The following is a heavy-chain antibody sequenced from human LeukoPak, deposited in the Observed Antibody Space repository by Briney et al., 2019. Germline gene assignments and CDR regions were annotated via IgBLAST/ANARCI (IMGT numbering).Heavy chain of an antibody. CDR2: IYSGGST. D-gene: IGHD6-13*01. CDR3: AKDYRIAAAGTPPFSFDY. V-gene: IGHV3-53*01. Sequence: GGSLRLSCAASGFTVSSNYMSWVRQAPGKGLEWVSVIYSGGSTYYADSVKGRFTISRDNSKNTLYLQMNSLRAEDTAVYYCAKDYRIAAAGTPPFSFDYWGQGTLVTVSS. J-gene: IGHJ4*02. CDR1: GFTVSSNY.